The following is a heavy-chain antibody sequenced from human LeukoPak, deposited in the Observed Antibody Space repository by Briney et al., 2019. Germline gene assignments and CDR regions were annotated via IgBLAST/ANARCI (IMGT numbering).Heavy chain of an antibody. Sequence: ASVKVSCKASGYTFINYGISWVRQAPGQGLEWMGWISVYNGNTNYVQKNLQGRITMTTDTSTSTAYMELRSLRSDDTAVYYCARLDIVVVPAGYYYYYMDVWGKGTTVTVSS. V-gene: IGHV1-18*01. CDR2: ISVYNGNT. CDR1: GYTFINYG. D-gene: IGHD2-2*03. J-gene: IGHJ6*03. CDR3: ARLDIVVVPAGYYYYYMDV.